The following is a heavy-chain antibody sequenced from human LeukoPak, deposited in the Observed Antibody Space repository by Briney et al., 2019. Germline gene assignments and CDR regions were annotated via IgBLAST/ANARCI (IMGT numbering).Heavy chain of an antibody. Sequence: SETLSLTCAVSAGSISSNYWWSWVRQPPGKGLEWIGEIFHSGSTNYNPSLTSRVTISVDKSKNQFSLKLSSVTAADTAVYYCATIVATNSNGAFDIWGQGTMVTVSS. CDR1: AGSISSNYW. CDR2: IFHSGST. J-gene: IGHJ3*02. V-gene: IGHV4-4*02. CDR3: ATIVATNSNGAFDI. D-gene: IGHD5-12*01.